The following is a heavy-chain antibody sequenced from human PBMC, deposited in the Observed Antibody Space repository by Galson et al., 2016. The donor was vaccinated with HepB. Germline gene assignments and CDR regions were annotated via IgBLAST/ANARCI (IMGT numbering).Heavy chain of an antibody. CDR1: GFTFSSYS. V-gene: IGHV3-21*01. D-gene: IGHD4-17*01. J-gene: IGHJ4*02. CDR3: ARGYDYGAPKGDF. Sequence: SLRLSCAASGFTFSSYSMNWVRQAPGKGLEWVSSISSSSYYIYYADSVKGRFTISRDNAKNSPYLQMNNLRAQDTAVYYCARGYDYGAPKGDFWGQGTLVTVSS. CDR2: ISSSSYYI.